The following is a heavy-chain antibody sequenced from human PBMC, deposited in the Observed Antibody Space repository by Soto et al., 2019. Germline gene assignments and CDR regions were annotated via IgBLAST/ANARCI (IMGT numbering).Heavy chain of an antibody. Sequence: QITLKESGPTLVKPTQTLTLTCTFSGFSLSTSGVGVGWIRQPPGKALEWLALIYWDDDKRYSPSLKSRLTITKDTSKNQVVLTMTNMDPVDTATYYCAPPLSGSYPTHAFDIWGQGTMVTVSS. CDR2: IYWDDDK. CDR3: APPLSGSYPTHAFDI. J-gene: IGHJ3*02. V-gene: IGHV2-5*02. D-gene: IGHD1-26*01. CDR1: GFSLSTSGVG.